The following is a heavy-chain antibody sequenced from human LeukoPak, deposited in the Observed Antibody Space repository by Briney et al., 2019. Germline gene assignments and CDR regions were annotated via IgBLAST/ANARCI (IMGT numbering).Heavy chain of an antibody. J-gene: IGHJ4*02. CDR1: GFTFNNAW. CDR3: TTDYSSACDY. D-gene: IGHD2-21*01. Sequence: GGSRRLSCVASGFTFNNAWMNWVRQAPGKGLEWVGRIKANADGGTTEYAAPVKGRFTLSRDDSKATLYLQMDSLKTEDTAVYYCTTDYSSACDYWGQGTLVTVSS. CDR2: IKANADGGTT. V-gene: IGHV3-15*07.